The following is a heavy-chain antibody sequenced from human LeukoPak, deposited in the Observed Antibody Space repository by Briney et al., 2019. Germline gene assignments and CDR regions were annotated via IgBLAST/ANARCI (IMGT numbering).Heavy chain of an antibody. CDR2: ISYDGSNE. Sequence: PGGSLRLSCAASGFTFSSYAMHWVRQAPGKGLEWVAVISYDGSNEYYADSVKGRFTISRDNSKNTLYLQMNSLRAEDTAVYYCARDEAGVIAVAGDYWGQGTLVTVSS. CDR3: ARDEAGVIAVAGDY. J-gene: IGHJ4*02. D-gene: IGHD6-19*01. V-gene: IGHV3-30-3*01. CDR1: GFTFSSYA.